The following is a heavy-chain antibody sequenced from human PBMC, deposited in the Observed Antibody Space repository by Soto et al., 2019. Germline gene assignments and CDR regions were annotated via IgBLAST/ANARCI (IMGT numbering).Heavy chain of an antibody. D-gene: IGHD3-10*01. CDR2: IYYSGST. J-gene: IGHJ5*02. CDR1: GGSISSGGYY. V-gene: IGHV4-31*02. CDR3: ARVALQFGELVGWFDP. Sequence: TLSLTWNVSGGSISSGGYYWSWIRQHPGKGLEWIGYIYYSGSTYYNPSLKSRVTISVDTSKNQFSLKLSSVTAADTAVCYCARVALQFGELVGWFDPWGQGTLVTVSS.